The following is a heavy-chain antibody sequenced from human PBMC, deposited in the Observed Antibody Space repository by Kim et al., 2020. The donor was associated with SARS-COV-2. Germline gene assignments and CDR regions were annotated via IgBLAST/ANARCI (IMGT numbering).Heavy chain of an antibody. Sequence: GGSLRLSCAASGFTFGSNWMSWVRQAPGKGLECVANIDPAGGEQNYVDSVKARFTISRDNAKNSLSLQLNSLRVEDTAVYYCVKGGGSGCPFAYWGQGRLVTVSS. CDR3: VKGGGSGCPFAY. CDR2: IDPAGGEQ. CDR1: GFTFGSNW. J-gene: IGHJ4*02. V-gene: IGHV3-7*01. D-gene: IGHD6-19*01.